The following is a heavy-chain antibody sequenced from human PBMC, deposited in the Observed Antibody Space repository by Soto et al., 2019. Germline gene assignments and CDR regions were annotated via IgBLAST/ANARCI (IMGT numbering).Heavy chain of an antibody. CDR1: GDSVSSNSAA. V-gene: IGHV6-1*01. CDR2: TYYRSKWYN. J-gene: IGHJ6*02. Sequence: QTLSLTCAISGDSVSSNSAAWNWIRQSPSRGLEWLGRTYYRSKWYNDYAVSVKSRITINPDTSKNQFSLQLNSVTPEDTAVYYCARDGGYSYGWSYYGMDVWGQGTTVTVSS. CDR3: ARDGGYSYGWSYYGMDV. D-gene: IGHD5-18*01.